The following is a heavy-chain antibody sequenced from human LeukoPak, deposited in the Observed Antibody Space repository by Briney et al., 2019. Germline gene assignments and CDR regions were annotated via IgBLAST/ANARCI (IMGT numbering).Heavy chain of an antibody. J-gene: IGHJ4*02. CDR1: GFSFSTYW. D-gene: IGHD3-22*01. CDR2: IHRDGRVM. CDR3: ASSHDSSGND. V-gene: IGHV3-7*03. Sequence: GGSLRLSCAASGFSFSTYWMAWVRQAPGKGLEWVGNIHRDGRVMFYAASVKGRFTISRDNAKNSLYLDMNSLRDEDTAIYYCASSHDSSGNDWGQGTLVTVTS.